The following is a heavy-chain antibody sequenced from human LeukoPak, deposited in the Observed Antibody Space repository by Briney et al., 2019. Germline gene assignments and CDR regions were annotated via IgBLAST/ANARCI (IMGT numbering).Heavy chain of an antibody. J-gene: IGHJ5*02. D-gene: IGHD6-13*01. CDR2: ISGSGGST. V-gene: IGHV3-23*01. CDR1: GFTFSSYA. CDR3: AKGIAAAGKGLAFDP. Sequence: GGSLRLSCAASGFTFSSYAMSWVRQAPGKGLEWVSAISGSGGSTYYADSVKGRFTISRDNSKNTLYLQMNSLRAEDTAVYYCAKGIAAAGKGLAFDPWGQGTLVTASS.